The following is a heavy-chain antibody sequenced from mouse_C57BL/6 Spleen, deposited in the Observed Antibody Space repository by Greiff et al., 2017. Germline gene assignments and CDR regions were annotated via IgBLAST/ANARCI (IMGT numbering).Heavy chain of an antibody. Sequence: QVQLQQSGAELVRPGSSVKLSCKASGYTFTSYWMPWVKQRPIQGLEWIGNIDPSDSETHYNQKFKDKATLTVDKSSSTAYMQLSSLTSEDSAVDYCARSGVYYGSSSVDYWGQGTTRTGSS. CDR2: IDPSDSET. CDR1: GYTFTSYW. CDR3: ARSGVYYGSSSVDY. V-gene: IGHV1-52*01. J-gene: IGHJ2*01. D-gene: IGHD1-1*01.